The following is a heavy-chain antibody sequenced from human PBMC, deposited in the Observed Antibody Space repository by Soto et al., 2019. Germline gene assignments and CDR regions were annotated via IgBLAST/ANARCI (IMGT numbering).Heavy chain of an antibody. D-gene: IGHD2-8*01. V-gene: IGHV1-18*01. CDR3: ASDRQYEPFPY. Sequence: QVQLVQSGTEVKKPGASVKVSCKASGYTFAYYGITWVRQAPGQPLEWMGWVSANNRVTNYAQTLHGRLTMTAYTSTSTAYIELKSLSSDDTAIYFCASDRQYEPFPYWGQGTLVIV. CDR1: GYTFAYYG. J-gene: IGHJ4*02. CDR2: VSANNRVT.